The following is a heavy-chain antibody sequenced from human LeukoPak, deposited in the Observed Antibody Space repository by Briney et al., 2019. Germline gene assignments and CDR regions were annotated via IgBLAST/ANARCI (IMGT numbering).Heavy chain of an antibody. CDR1: GGSISSYY. J-gene: IGHJ4*02. D-gene: IGHD1-26*01. CDR2: IYYSGST. V-gene: IGHV4-59*01. Sequence: PSETLSLTCTVSGGSISSYYWSWIRQPPWKGLEWIGYIYYSGSTNYNPSLKSRVTISVDTSKNQFSLKLSSVTAADTAVYYCARHSGSYYYFDYWGQGTLVTVSS. CDR3: ARHSGSYYYFDY.